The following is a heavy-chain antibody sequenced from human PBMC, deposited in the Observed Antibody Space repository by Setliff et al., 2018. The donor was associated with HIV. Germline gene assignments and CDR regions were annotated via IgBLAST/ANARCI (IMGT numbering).Heavy chain of an antibody. CDR3: ARARGRAQLSYYFDS. V-gene: IGHV4-59*01. J-gene: IGHJ4*02. Sequence: SETLSLTCSVPSGSISVYYWSWVRQPPGRGLEWVGYVSYSGGTSYNPTLDSRVTMSIDTAGEQFSLKLISVTAADTAVYYCARARGRAQLSYYFDSWGQGRLVTVSS. CDR1: SGSISVYY. CDR2: VSYSGGT. D-gene: IGHD4-4*01.